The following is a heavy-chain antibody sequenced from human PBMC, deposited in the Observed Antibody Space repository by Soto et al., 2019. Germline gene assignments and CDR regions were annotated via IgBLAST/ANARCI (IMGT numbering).Heavy chain of an antibody. Sequence: PGESLKSSCKGSGYSFAGYWITWVRQKPGKGLEWMGRIDPSDSQTYYSPSFRGHVTISVTKSITTVFLQWSSLRASDTAMYYCARQIYDSDTGPTFQYYFDSWGQGTPVTVSS. J-gene: IGHJ4*02. CDR2: IDPSDSQT. D-gene: IGHD3-22*01. CDR3: ARQIYDSDTGPTFQYYFDS. CDR1: GYSFAGYW. V-gene: IGHV5-10-1*01.